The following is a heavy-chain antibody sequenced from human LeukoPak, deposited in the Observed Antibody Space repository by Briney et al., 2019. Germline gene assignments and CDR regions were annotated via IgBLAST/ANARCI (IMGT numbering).Heavy chain of an antibody. J-gene: IGHJ4*02. Sequence: GGSLRLSCAASGFTFSTYSMNWVRQAPGKGLEWVSDISRSSTIIHYAGSVKGRFNISRDNAKKSLYLQMNSLRAEDTAVYYCARDGDYYDSSGYYQRPFDYWGQGTLVTVSS. CDR2: ISRSSTII. CDR1: GFTFSTYS. D-gene: IGHD3-22*01. CDR3: ARDGDYYDSSGYYQRPFDY. V-gene: IGHV3-48*01.